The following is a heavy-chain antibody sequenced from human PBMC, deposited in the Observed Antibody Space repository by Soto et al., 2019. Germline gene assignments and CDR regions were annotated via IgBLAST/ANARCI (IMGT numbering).Heavy chain of an antibody. D-gene: IGHD2-15*01. CDR1: GGSISSSSYY. V-gene: IGHV4-39*01. Sequence: QLQLQESGPGLVKPSETLSLTCTVSGGSISSSSYYWGWIRQPPGKGLEWIGSIYYSGSTYYNPSLKSRVTISVDTSKNQFSLKLSSVTAADTAVYYCARHESAPLDIVVANRWFDPWGQGTLVTVSS. CDR3: ARHESAPLDIVVANRWFDP. CDR2: IYYSGST. J-gene: IGHJ5*02.